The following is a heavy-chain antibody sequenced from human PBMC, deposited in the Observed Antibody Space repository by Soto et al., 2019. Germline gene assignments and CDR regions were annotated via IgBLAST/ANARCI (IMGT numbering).Heavy chain of an antibody. J-gene: IGHJ4*02. V-gene: IGHV4-31*03. CDR1: GGSISSGGYY. CDR2: IYYSGST. Sequence: SETLSLTCTVSGGSISSGGYYWSWIRQHPGKGLEWIGYIYYSGSTYYNPSLKSRVTISVDTSKNQFSLKLSSVTAADTAVYYCARGSGIHYYDSSGYVDYWGQGTLVTVS. D-gene: IGHD3-22*01. CDR3: ARGSGIHYYDSSGYVDY.